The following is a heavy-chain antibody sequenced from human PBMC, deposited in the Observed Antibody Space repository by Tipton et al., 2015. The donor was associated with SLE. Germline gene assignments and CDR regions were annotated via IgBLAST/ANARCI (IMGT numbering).Heavy chain of an antibody. CDR2: IYYSGST. V-gene: IGHV4-59*08. CDR3: ARHQLRRGHLDY. J-gene: IGHJ4*02. CDR1: GGSISSYY. D-gene: IGHD3-16*01. Sequence: TLSLTCTVSGGSISSYYWSWIRQPPGKGLEWIGYIYYSGSTNYNPSLKSRVTISLDMSNNQFSLKLSSLTAADTAVYFCARHQLRRGHLDYWGQGTLVTGSS.